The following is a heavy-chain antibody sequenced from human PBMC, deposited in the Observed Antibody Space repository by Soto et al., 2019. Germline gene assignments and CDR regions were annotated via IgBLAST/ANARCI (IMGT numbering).Heavy chain of an antibody. V-gene: IGHV2-5*02. J-gene: IGHJ5*02. CDR1: GFSLSTSGVG. CDR2: IYWDDDK. Sequence: QITLKESGPTLVKPTQTLTLTCTFSGFSLSTSGVGVGWIRQPPGKALEWLALIYWDDDKRYSPSLKSRLTIAKDTSKYQMVRTMTNVDPVDTATYCCAHTLFVIYDSSAKWFDPWGQGILGTVSS. D-gene: IGHD3-22*01. CDR3: AHTLFVIYDSSAKWFDP.